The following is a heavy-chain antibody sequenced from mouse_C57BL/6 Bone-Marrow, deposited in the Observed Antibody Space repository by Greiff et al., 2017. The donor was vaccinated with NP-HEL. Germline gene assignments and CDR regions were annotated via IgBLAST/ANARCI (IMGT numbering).Heavy chain of an antibody. CDR1: GYAFTNYL. V-gene: IGHV1-54*01. J-gene: IGHJ3*01. CDR2: INPGSGGT. CDR3: AISEGFAY. Sequence: VQLQQSGAELVRPGTSVKVSCKASGYAFTNYLIEWVKQRPGQGLEWIGVINPGSGGTNYNEKFKGKATLTADKSSSTAYMQLSSLTSEDSAVYFCAISEGFAYWGQGTLVTVAA.